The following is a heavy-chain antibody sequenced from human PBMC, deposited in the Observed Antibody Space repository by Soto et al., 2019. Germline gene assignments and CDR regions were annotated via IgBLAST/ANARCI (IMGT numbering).Heavy chain of an antibody. CDR3: AKSATYYYQYGMDV. CDR1: GFTFSSYW. J-gene: IGHJ6*02. Sequence: EVQLVESGGGLVQPGGSLRLSCAASGFTFSSYWMHWVRQVPGKGLVWISRMNSDGSSITYADSVKGRFTISRDNAKNTLYLKMNSLRAEDTAVYYCAKSATYYYQYGMDVWGQGTTVTVSS. CDR2: MNSDGSSI. D-gene: IGHD2-15*01. V-gene: IGHV3-74*03.